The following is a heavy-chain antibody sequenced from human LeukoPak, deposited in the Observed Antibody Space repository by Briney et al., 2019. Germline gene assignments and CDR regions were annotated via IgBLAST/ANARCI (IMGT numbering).Heavy chain of an antibody. Sequence: GASVKVSCKASGYTFTSYYMHWVRQAPGQGLEWMGIINPSGGSTSYAQKFQGRVTMTRDTSTSTVYMELSSLRSEDTAVYYCARDSVGIVVVPAAIPGDYWGQGTLVTVSS. D-gene: IGHD2-2*02. CDR2: INPSGGST. J-gene: IGHJ4*02. CDR3: ARDSVGIVVVPAAIPGDY. V-gene: IGHV1-46*01. CDR1: GYTFTSYY.